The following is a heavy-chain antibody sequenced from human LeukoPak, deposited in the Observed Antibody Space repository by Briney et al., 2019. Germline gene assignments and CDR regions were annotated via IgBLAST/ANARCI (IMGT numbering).Heavy chain of an antibody. CDR1: NFSVNNNY. V-gene: IGHV3-53*01. J-gene: IGHJ4*02. CDR2: LDNFGAK. D-gene: IGHD3-10*01. CDR3: AGGTYYGTGTRPGYLNY. Sequence: GGSLRLSCAASNFSVNNNYIDWVRQAPGRGLEWVSSLDNFGAKYYGDSVTGRFTVSRDLSKNTVYLQMSSLRADDTAVYYCAGGTYYGTGTRPGYLNYWGLGTLVTVSS.